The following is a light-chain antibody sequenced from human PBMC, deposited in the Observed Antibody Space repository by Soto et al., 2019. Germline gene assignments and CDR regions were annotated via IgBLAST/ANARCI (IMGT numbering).Light chain of an antibody. CDR2: DAS. Sequence: EIVLTQSPATLSLSPGERATLSCRASQSVSSYLAWYQQKPGQAPRLLIYDASNRATGIPARFSGSGSGTALPPPISSLGLEDFQFYYGRRLTNWLWTTSGKGPHWRLN. J-gene: IGKJ5*01. CDR1: QSVSSY. V-gene: IGKV3-11*01. CDR3: RRLTNWLWTT.